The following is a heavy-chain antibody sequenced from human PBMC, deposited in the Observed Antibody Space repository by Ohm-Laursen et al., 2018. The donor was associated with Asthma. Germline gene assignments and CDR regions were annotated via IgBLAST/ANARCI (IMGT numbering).Heavy chain of an antibody. V-gene: IGHV3-7*05. D-gene: IGHD4-11*01. CDR2: IKEDGSEE. Sequence: SLRLSCAASRFPFSSYWMTWVRQAPGKGPEWVAHIKEDGSEESYLASVKGRFTISRDNAKNSLYLQMNSLRAEDTAVYYCAKFGRDYRSHGMDVWAKGPRSPSP. CDR1: RFPFSSYW. J-gene: IGHJ6*02. CDR3: AKFGRDYRSHGMDV.